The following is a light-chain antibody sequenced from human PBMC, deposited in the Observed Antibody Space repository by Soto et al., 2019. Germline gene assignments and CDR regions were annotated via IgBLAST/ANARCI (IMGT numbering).Light chain of an antibody. CDR3: QQSHSTPRT. Sequence: ASQAITSWLAWYQQKPGKAPKLPTYATSSLPRAVPSSSSASGSGPASTLTISSLQPEDFPTYYCQQSHSTPRTVGQGTKVDI. CDR2: ATS. J-gene: IGKJ1*01. V-gene: IGKV1-12*01. CDR1: QAITSW.